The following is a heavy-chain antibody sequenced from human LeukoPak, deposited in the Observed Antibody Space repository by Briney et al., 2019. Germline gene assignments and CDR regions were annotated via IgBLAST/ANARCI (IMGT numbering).Heavy chain of an antibody. CDR1: GFTFSSYG. Sequence: GGSLRLSCAASGFTFSSYGMHWVRQAPGKGLEWVAVIWYDGSNKYYADSVKGRFTISRDNSKNTLYLQMNSLRAEDTAVYYCARWSGYSRHYGMDVWGQGTTVTVSS. CDR2: IWYDGSNK. D-gene: IGHD6-13*01. J-gene: IGHJ6*02. V-gene: IGHV3-33*01. CDR3: ARWSGYSRHYGMDV.